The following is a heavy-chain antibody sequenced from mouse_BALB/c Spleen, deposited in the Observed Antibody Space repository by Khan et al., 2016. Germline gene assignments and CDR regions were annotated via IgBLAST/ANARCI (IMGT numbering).Heavy chain of an antibody. CDR1: GFDFSRYW. CDR2: INPDSSTT. D-gene: IGHD4-1*01. V-gene: IGHV4-1*02. Sequence: EVKLLESGGGLVQPGGSLKLSCTTSGFDFSRYWMRWVRQAPGRGLEWIGEINPDSSTTNYTPSLKDKFIISRDKAKNTLYLQMSNVRSEDTALYYCPRNWDVGFDYWGQGTTLTVSS. J-gene: IGHJ2*01. CDR3: PRNWDVGFDY.